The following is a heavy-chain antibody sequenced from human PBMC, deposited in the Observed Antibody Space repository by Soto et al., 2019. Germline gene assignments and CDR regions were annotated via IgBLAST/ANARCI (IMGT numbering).Heavy chain of an antibody. CDR3: ARVTVRGAFDI. CDR2: IKQDGSEK. J-gene: IGHJ3*02. D-gene: IGHD3-10*01. CDR1: GFTFSSYW. V-gene: IGHV3-7*03. Sequence: EVQLVESGGGLVQPGESLRLSCAASGFTFSSYWMSWVRQAPGKGLEWVANIKQDGSEKYYVDSVKGRFTISRDNAKNSLYLQMNSLRAEDTAVYYCARVTVRGAFDIWGQGTMVTVSS.